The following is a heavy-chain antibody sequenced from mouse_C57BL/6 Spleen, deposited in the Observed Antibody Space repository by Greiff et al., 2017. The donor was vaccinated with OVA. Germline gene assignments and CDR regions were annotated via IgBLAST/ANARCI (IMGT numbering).Heavy chain of an antibody. CDR2: IRNKANGYTT. V-gene: IGHV7-3*01. Sequence: EVQLVESGGGLVQPGGSLSLSCAASGFTFTDYYMSWVRQPPGKALEWLGFIRNKANGYTTEYSASVKGRFTISRDNSQSILYLQMNALRAEDSATYYCASYNWSYAMDYWGQGTSVTVSS. CDR1: GFTFTDYY. D-gene: IGHD4-1*01. J-gene: IGHJ4*01. CDR3: ASYNWSYAMDY.